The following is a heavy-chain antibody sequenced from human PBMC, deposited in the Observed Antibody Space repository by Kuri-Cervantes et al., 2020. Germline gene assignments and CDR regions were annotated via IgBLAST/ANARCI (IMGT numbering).Heavy chain of an antibody. D-gene: IGHD6-13*01. Sequence: GGSLRLSCAASGFTFSSYGMHWVRQAPGKGLEWVAVIWYDGSNKYYADSVKGRFTISRDNSKNTLYLQMNSLRAEDTAVYYCASSSYDVAAAGLGAFDIWGQGTMVTVSS. J-gene: IGHJ3*02. CDR3: ASSSYDVAAAGLGAFDI. V-gene: IGHV3-33*01. CDR1: GFTFSSYG. CDR2: IWYDGSNK.